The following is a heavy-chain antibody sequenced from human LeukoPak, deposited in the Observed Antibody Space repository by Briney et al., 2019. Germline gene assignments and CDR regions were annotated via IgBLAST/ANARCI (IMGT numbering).Heavy chain of an antibody. J-gene: IGHJ4*02. CDR1: GFTFSVAA. D-gene: IGHD5-18*01. CDR2: ISSGSSDI. CDR3: ARLTGVVNAFDY. Sequence: GGSLRLSCAASGFTFSVAAMTWVRQAPGKGLEWVSSISSGSSDISYADSVKGRFTISRDNAKYSLYLQVNSLRAEDTAVYYCARLTGVVNAFDYWGQGTLVTVSS. V-gene: IGHV3-21*01.